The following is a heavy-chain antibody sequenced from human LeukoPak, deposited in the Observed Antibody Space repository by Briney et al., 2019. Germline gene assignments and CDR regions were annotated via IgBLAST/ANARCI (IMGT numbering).Heavy chain of an antibody. J-gene: IGHJ6*03. CDR1: GLTFKNYA. CDR3: ARCFIATQLYYYYYLDV. Sequence: GGSLRLSCAASGLTFKNYAMTWVRQAPGKGLEWVSTISGKGDSTYYADSVKGRFTISRDNSKNTLSLQMNSLRADDTAVYYCARCFIATQLYYYYYLDVWGKGTTVTVSS. V-gene: IGHV3-23*01. CDR2: ISGKGDST. D-gene: IGHD6-6*01.